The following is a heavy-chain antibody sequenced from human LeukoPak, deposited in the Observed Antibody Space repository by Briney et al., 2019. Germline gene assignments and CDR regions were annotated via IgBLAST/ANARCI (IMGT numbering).Heavy chain of an antibody. CDR3: ARDPNNVLLWFGEFPHFDY. J-gene: IGHJ4*02. D-gene: IGHD3-10*01. CDR1: GYTFTSYG. V-gene: IGHV1-18*01. CDR2: ISAYNGNT. Sequence: ASVKVSCKASGYTFTSYGISWVRQAPGQGLEWMGWISAYNGNTNYAQKLQGRVTMTTDTSTSTAYMELRSLRSDDTAVYYCARDPNNVLLWFGEFPHFDYWGQGTLVTVSS.